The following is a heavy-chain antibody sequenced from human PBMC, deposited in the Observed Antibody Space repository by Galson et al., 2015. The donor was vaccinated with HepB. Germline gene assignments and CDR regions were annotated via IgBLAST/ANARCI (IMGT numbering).Heavy chain of an antibody. CDR1: GFTFRNYA. CDR2: ISAGGDYS. V-gene: IGHV3-23*01. D-gene: IGHD2-21*02. Sequence: SLRLSCAASGFTFRNYAMNWVRQAPGKGLDSLSGISAGGDYSIYADSVKGRFTISRDNSENILYLQMNRLRAEDTAIYYCAKGGHDDCGAEWGQGSLVTVSS. J-gene: IGHJ4*02. CDR3: AKGGHDDCGAE.